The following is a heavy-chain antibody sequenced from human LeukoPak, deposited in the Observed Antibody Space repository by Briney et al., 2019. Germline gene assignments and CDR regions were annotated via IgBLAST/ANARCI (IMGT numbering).Heavy chain of an antibody. CDR3: ARAARGYFDY. J-gene: IGHJ4*02. D-gene: IGHD3-10*01. V-gene: IGHV4-59*01. Sequence: SETLSLTCTVSGGSISSYYWSWIRQPPGKGLEWIGYIYYSGSTNYNPSLKSRVTISVDTSKNQFSLKLSSVTAADTAVYYCARAARGYFDYWGQGTLVTVSS. CDR2: IYYSGST. CDR1: GGSISSYY.